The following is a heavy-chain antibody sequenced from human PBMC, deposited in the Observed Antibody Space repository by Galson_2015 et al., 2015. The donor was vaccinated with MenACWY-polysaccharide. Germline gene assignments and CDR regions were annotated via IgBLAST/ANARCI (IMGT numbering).Heavy chain of an antibody. CDR2: IYYSGST. V-gene: IGHV4-59*01. D-gene: IGHD4-17*01. CDR1: GGSISSYY. J-gene: IGHJ6*03. Sequence: TLSLTCTVSGGSISSYYWSWIRQPPGKGLEWIGYIYYSGSTNYNPSLKSRVTISVDTSKNQFSLKLSSVTAADTAVYYCASTHDYGDYLYVWGQGTTVTVSS. CDR3: ASTHDYGDYLYV.